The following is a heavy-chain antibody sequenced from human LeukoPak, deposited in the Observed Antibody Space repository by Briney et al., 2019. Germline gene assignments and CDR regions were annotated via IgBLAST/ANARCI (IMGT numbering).Heavy chain of an antibody. V-gene: IGHV3-23*01. D-gene: IGHD3-22*01. J-gene: IGHJ4*02. CDR1: GFTFGSYS. CDR3: AREGYYDSSGYYRD. CDR2: ISAGGITT. Sequence: GGSLRLSCAASGFTFGSYSMSWVRQAPGKGLEWVSVISAGGITTYYADSVKGRFTISRDNSKNTVFLQMSSLRAEDTAVYYCAREGYYDSSGYYRDWGQGTLVTVSS.